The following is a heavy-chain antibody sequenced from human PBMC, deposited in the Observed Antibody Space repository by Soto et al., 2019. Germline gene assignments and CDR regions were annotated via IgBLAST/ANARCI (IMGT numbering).Heavy chain of an antibody. Sequence: SETLFLTCTVSGVPISSSSYYWGWIRQPPGKGLEWIGSIYYSGSTYYNPSLKSRVTISVDTSKNQFSLKLSSVTAEDTAVYYCASLFGYWGQGTLVTVSS. CDR1: GVPISSSSYY. D-gene: IGHD2-21*01. V-gene: IGHV4-39*01. CDR2: IYYSGST. CDR3: ASLFGY. J-gene: IGHJ4*02.